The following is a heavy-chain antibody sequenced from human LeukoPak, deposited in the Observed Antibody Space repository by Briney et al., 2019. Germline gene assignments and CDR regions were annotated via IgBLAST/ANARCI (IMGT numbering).Heavy chain of an antibody. V-gene: IGHV3-64*01. D-gene: IGHD3-3*01. CDR3: ARTYFDFWSGYPQGYFDY. CDR1: GFTFSSYS. Sequence: PRGSLRLSCAASGFTFSSYSMHWVRQAPGQGLEYFSGISSNGGTTYYANSVNGRFTISRDNSKNTVYLQMGSLRGEDTAVYFCARTYFDFWSGYPQGYFDYWGQGVLVTVSS. J-gene: IGHJ4*02. CDR2: ISSNGGTT.